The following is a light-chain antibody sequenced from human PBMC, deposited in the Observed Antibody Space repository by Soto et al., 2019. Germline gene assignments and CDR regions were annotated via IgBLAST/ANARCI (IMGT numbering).Light chain of an antibody. V-gene: IGKV3D-20*02. J-gene: IGKJ1*01. CDR2: GAS. CDR3: QQRTNWLWT. Sequence: EIVLTQSPGTLSLSPGERATLSCRASQSLSINSLAWYQQKPGQSPRLLVYGASTRDTGIPDRFRGSGSGTDFALTISSLEPEDFAMYYCQQRTNWLWTFGQGTKVDIK. CDR1: QSLSINS.